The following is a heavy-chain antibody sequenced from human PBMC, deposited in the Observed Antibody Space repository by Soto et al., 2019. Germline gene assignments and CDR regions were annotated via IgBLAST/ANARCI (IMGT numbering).Heavy chain of an antibody. J-gene: IGHJ4*02. CDR2: ISYDGSNK. V-gene: IGHV3-30*18. Sequence: GGSLRLSCAASGFTFSSYGMHWVRQAPGKGLEWVAVISYDGSNKYYADSVKGRFTISRDNSKNTLYLQMNSLRAEDTAVYYCAKDAQLMVYASYYFDYWGQGTLVTVSS. CDR1: GFTFSSYG. D-gene: IGHD2-8*01. CDR3: AKDAQLMVYASYYFDY.